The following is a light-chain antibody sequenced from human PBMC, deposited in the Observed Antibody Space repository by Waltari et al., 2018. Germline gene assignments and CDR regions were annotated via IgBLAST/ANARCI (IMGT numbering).Light chain of an antibody. V-gene: IGKV3-20*01. CDR2: GAS. CDR3: QQYGNSLT. Sequence: DIVLTQSPGTLSLSPGERVTLSCRASQSINNGYLAWYQQKPGQAPRLLIYGASTRATGIPDRFSGSGSETDFTLTISRLEPEDFAVYYCQQYGNSLTFGPGTKVDFK. CDR1: QSINNGY. J-gene: IGKJ3*01.